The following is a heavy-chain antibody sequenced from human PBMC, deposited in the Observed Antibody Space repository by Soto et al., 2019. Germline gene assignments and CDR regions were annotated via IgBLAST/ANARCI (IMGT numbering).Heavy chain of an antibody. Sequence: ASVKVSCKASGYTFTGYAMHWVRQAPGQRLEWMGWINAGNGNTKYSQKFQGRVTMTTDTSTSTAYMELRSLRSDDTAVYYCARGGRYFDYWGQGTLVTVSS. V-gene: IGHV1-3*01. D-gene: IGHD1-26*01. CDR2: INAGNGNT. J-gene: IGHJ4*02. CDR3: ARGGRYFDY. CDR1: GYTFTGYA.